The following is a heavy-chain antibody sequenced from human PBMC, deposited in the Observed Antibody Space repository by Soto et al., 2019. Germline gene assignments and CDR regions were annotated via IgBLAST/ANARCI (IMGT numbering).Heavy chain of an antibody. Sequence: ASVKVSCKASGFTFTSSAVQWVRQARGQRLEWIGWIVVGSGNTNYAQKFQERVTITRDMSTSTAYMELSSLRSEDTAVYYCAAGRHYYDSSGYWAPVDDWGQGTLVTVS. V-gene: IGHV1-58*01. CDR2: IVVGSGNT. D-gene: IGHD3-22*01. CDR3: AAGRHYYDSSGYWAPVDD. J-gene: IGHJ4*02. CDR1: GFTFTSSA.